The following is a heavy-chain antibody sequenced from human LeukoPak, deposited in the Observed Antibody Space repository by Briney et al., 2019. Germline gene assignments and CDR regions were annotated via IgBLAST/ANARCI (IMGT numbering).Heavy chain of an antibody. Sequence: PGGSLRLSCAASGFTFSSYGMHWARQALGKGLEWVAVISYDGSNKYYADSVKGRFTISRDNSKNTLYLQMNSLRAEDTAVYYCAILPGDYGDYAFGNCYYGMDVWGQGTTVTVSS. CDR3: AILPGDYGDYAFGNCYYGMDV. CDR2: ISYDGSNK. V-gene: IGHV3-30*03. D-gene: IGHD4-17*01. J-gene: IGHJ6*02. CDR1: GFTFSSYG.